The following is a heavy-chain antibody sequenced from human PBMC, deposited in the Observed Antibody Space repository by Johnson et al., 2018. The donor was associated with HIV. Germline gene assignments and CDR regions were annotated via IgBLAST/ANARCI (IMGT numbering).Heavy chain of an antibody. CDR1: GFTFSSYA. CDR2: ISYDGSNK. Sequence: QVQLVESGGGLVKPGRSLRLSCAASGFTFSSYAMHWVRQAPGKGLEWVAVISYDGSNKYYADSVKGRFTISRDNSKNTLYLQMNSLRAEDMAVYYCARADPDNRKKWWVLEGACDIW. CDR3: ARADPDNRKKWWVLEGACDI. J-gene: IGHJ3*02. D-gene: IGHD1-1*01. V-gene: IGHV3-30-3*01.